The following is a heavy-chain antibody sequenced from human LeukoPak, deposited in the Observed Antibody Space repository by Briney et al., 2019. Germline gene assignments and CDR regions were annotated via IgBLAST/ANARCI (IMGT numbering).Heavy chain of an antibody. V-gene: IGHV3-11*04. Sequence: GGSLRLSCAASGFTFSDYYMSWIRQAPGKGLEWVSYISSSGSTIYYADSVKGRFTISRDNAKNSLYLQMNSLRAEYTAVYYCASALSSNSLFDYWGQGTLVTVSS. CDR1: GFTFSDYY. J-gene: IGHJ4*02. D-gene: IGHD4-23*01. CDR3: ASALSSNSLFDY. CDR2: ISSSGSTI.